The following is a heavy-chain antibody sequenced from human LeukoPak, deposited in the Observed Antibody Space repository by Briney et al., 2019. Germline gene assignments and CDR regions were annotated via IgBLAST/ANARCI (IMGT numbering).Heavy chain of an antibody. Sequence: GRSLRLSCSTSGFTVGGYAMSWVRQAPGKGLEWVGFIQAKAYGGATKYAASVNGRFSISRDDSQSIANLQMNDLKTEDTAVYYCTRAPHPRCSSSGCYLDYWGQGTLVTVSS. CDR2: IQAKAYGGAT. CDR3: TRAPHPRCSSSGCYLDY. CDR1: GFTVGGYA. D-gene: IGHD2-2*01. V-gene: IGHV3-49*04. J-gene: IGHJ4*02.